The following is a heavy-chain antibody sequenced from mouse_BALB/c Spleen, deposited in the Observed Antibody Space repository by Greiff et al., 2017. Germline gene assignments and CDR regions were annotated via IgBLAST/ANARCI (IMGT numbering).Heavy chain of an antibody. Sequence: VQLQESGAELVRPGVSVKISCKGSGYTFTDYAMHWVKQSHAKSLEWIGVISTYYGDASYNQKFKGKATMTVDKSSSTAYMELARLTSEDSAIYYCASLSSAYAMDYWGQGTSDTVSS. CDR2: ISTYYGDA. V-gene: IGHV1S137*01. CDR1: GYTFTDYA. CDR3: ASLSSAYAMDY. D-gene: IGHD3-1*01. J-gene: IGHJ4*01.